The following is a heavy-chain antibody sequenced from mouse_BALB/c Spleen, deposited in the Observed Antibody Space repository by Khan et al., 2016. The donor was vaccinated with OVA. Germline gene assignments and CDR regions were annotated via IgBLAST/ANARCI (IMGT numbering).Heavy chain of an antibody. CDR3: ARKNDSDFDY. CDR2: INPHIGET. J-gene: IGHJ2*01. V-gene: IGHV1-20*02. Sequence: EVQLQESGPELVKPGASVKISCKASGYSFTGYFMNWVMQSHGKSLEWIGRINPHIGETFYNQKFKGKATLTVDESSSKAHMELRSLASEDSAVYYCARKNDSDFDYWGQGTTLTVSS. CDR1: GYSFTGYF.